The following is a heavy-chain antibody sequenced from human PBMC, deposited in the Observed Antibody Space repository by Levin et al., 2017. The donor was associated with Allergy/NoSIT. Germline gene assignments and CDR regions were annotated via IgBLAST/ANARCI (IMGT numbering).Heavy chain of an antibody. D-gene: IGHD6-13*01. CDR3: AREGRLSSSWDDVYNWVDP. CDR2: IYYSGSN. J-gene: IGHJ5*02. CDR1: GGSISSGGYY. Sequence: SETLSLTCTVSGGSISSGGYYWSWIRQHPGKGLEWIGYIYYSGSNYYNPSLKSRVTISVDTSKNQFSLKLSSVTAADTAVYYCAREGRLSSSWDDVYNWVDPWGQGTLVTVSS. V-gene: IGHV4-31*03.